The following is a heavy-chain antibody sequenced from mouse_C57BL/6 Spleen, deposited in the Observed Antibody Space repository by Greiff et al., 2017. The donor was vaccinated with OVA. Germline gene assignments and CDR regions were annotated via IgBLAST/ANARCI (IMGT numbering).Heavy chain of an antibody. CDR1: GFSLTSYG. D-gene: IGHD2-1*01. V-gene: IGHV2-5*01. CDR3: AKNYYGENYYAMDY. CDR2: IWRGGST. J-gene: IGHJ4*01. Sequence: VQLKESGPGLVQPSQSLSITCTVSGFSLTSYGVHWVRQSPGKGLEWLGVIWRGGSTDYNAAFMSRLSITKDNSKSQVSFKMNSLQADDTAIYYCAKNYYGENYYAMDYWGQGTSVTVSS.